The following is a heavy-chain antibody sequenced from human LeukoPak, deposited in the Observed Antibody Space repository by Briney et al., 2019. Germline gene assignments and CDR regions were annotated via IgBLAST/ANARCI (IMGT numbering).Heavy chain of an antibody. CDR2: ISYDGNNK. J-gene: IGHJ2*01. V-gene: IGHV3-30-3*01. CDR3: ARDGYSEEDWYFDL. D-gene: IGHD5-24*01. CDR1: GFTFSSYD. Sequence: GRSLRLSCAASGFTFSSYDMHWVRQAPGKGLEWVAVISYDGNNKYYADSVKGRFTISRDNSKKTLYLQMNSLRVEDTAVYYCARDGYSEEDWYFDLWGRGILVTVSS.